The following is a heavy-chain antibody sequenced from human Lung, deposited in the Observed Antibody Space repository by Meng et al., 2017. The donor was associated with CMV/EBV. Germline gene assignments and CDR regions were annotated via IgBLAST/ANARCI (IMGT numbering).Heavy chain of an antibody. V-gene: IGHV1-18*01. D-gene: IGHD1-26*01. CDR1: GYTFTNYG. CDR3: ARVEVGITSGDY. Sequence: VKLVQSGGWVKKPGASVKVSFNASGYTFTNYGITWVRQAPGQGLEWMGWISAYNGNTNYAQTLQGRLTMTPDTSTSTAYMELRSLRSDDTAVYYCARVEVGITSGDYWGQGTLVTVSS. J-gene: IGHJ4*02. CDR2: ISAYNGNT.